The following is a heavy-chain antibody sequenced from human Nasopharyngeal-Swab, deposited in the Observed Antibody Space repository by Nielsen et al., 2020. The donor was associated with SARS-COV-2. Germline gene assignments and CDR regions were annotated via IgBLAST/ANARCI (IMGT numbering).Heavy chain of an antibody. CDR1: GFTFSSYW. CDR3: ARDLIYYDSSGYDY. D-gene: IGHD3-22*01. CDR2: IKQDGSEK. J-gene: IGHJ4*02. V-gene: IGHV3-7*01. Sequence: GESLKISCAVSGFTFSSYWMNWVRQAPGKGLEWVANIKQDGSEKYYVDSVKGRFTISRDNAKNSLYLQMNSLRAEDTAVYYCARDLIYYDSSGYDYWGQGTLVTVSS.